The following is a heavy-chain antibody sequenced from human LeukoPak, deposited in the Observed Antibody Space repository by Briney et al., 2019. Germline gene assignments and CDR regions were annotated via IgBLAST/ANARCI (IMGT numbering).Heavy chain of an antibody. CDR3: ARDRGAYCGGDCYLGFDY. CDR2: IAGSSGYI. Sequence: GGSLRLSCAASGFTFSSHTMNWVRQAPGKGLEWVSSIAGSSGYISYADSVKGRFTISRDNAKKSLYLQMTSLTAEDTAVYYCARDRGAYCGGDCYLGFDYWGRGTLATVSS. CDR1: GFTFSSHT. D-gene: IGHD2-21*02. V-gene: IGHV3-21*01. J-gene: IGHJ4*01.